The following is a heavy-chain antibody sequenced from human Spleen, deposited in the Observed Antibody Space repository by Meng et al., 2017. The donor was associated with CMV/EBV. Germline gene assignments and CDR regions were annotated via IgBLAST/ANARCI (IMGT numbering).Heavy chain of an antibody. D-gene: IGHD3-10*01. Sequence: TCAVSVGSLSSSDWWRWVRQTPGKGLECIGNIYHSGSTIYNPSLESRVTLSIDKSKNHFSLQMNSVTAADTAVYYCARVGFGNSFDYWGQGTLVTVSS. J-gene: IGHJ4*02. V-gene: IGHV4-4*02. CDR1: VGSLSSSDW. CDR2: IYHSGST. CDR3: ARVGFGNSFDY.